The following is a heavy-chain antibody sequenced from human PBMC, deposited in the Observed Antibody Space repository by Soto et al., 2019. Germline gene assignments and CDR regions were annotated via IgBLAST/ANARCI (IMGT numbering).Heavy chain of an antibody. D-gene: IGHD1-26*01. V-gene: IGHV2-5*02. J-gene: IGHJ4*02. Sequence: QAHGMTGSFAGCSLSNPGVGVGWIRQPPGKSLEWLALTYWDDDKRYRLSLKSRLTITKDTCKNRVVLIIDNIDPVDTAKYCCLYRRERIRSGNYYFDFWAQATLVTLCS. CDR3: LYRRERIRSGNYYFDF. CDR1: GCSLSNPGVG. CDR2: TYWDDDK.